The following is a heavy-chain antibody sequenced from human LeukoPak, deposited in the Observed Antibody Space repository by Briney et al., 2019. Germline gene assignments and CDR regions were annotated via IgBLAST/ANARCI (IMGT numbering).Heavy chain of an antibody. Sequence: GASVKVSCTASGYTFTSYGISWVRQAPGQGLEWMGWISAYNGNTNYAQKLQGRVTMTTDTSTSTAYMELRSLRSDDTAVYYCARPKRVGATNDPFDYWGQGTLVTVSS. V-gene: IGHV1-18*01. J-gene: IGHJ4*02. CDR2: ISAYNGNT. CDR1: GYTFTSYG. D-gene: IGHD1-26*01. CDR3: ARPKRVGATNDPFDY.